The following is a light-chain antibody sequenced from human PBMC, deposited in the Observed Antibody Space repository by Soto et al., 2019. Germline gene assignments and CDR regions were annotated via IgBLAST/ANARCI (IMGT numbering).Light chain of an antibody. CDR1: QSISSW. CDR2: KAS. CDR3: QHYNTYPWT. J-gene: IGKJ1*01. Sequence: DIQMTQSPSTLSASVGDRVTITCLVSQSISSWVAWYQQKPWKGPKLLIYKASHLESGVPSRFSGSGSGTEFTLTISSLQPGDLATYYCQHYNTYPWTIVHGTKVDIK. V-gene: IGKV1-5*03.